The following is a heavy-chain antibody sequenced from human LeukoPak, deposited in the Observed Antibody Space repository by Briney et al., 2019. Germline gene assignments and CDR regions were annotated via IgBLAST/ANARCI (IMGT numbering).Heavy chain of an antibody. D-gene: IGHD3-16*01. J-gene: IGHJ3*02. CDR2: ISSGGRLM. CDR3: ARVPLGGFRVGVAFDI. V-gene: IGHV3-11*01. CDR1: GFTFSDYY. Sequence: GGSLRLSCAASGFTFSDYYINWIRQAPGKGLEWVSHISSGGRLMQYADSVKGRFTITRDNAQNFMSLQMNSLKPEDTAVYYCARVPLGGFRVGVAFDIWGQGTMVTVSS.